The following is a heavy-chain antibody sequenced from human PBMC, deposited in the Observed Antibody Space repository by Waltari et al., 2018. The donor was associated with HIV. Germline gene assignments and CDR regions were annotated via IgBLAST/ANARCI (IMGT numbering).Heavy chain of an antibody. CDR2: ISYGGRNK. V-gene: IGHV3-30*04. Sequence: QVQMLESGGGVVQPGRFLRLSSPAAGFTSSPSAIHWVLQAPGKGLEWVAIISYGGRNKYYADSVKGRFTISRDNSKNTVYLQMNSLRGEDTAVYYCARDGHFYDSRPLDYWGQGTLVTVSS. CDR1: GFTSSPSA. D-gene: IGHD3-22*01. J-gene: IGHJ4*02. CDR3: ARDGHFYDSRPLDY.